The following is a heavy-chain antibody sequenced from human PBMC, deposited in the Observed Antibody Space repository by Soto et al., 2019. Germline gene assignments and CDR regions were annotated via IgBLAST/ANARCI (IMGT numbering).Heavy chain of an antibody. D-gene: IGHD4-17*01. J-gene: IGHJ4*02. Sequence: EVQLVESGGGLVKPGGSLRLSCAASGFTFDYDWMSWVRQAPGKGPEWVGRIKSKTDGGTTDYAAPVKGRFTISRDDSKNTLYLQMNSLKIEDTAVYYCTHDYGDYRYYFDYWGPGILVTVSS. CDR2: IKSKTDGGTT. CDR1: GFTFDYDW. CDR3: THDYGDYRYYFDY. V-gene: IGHV3-15*01.